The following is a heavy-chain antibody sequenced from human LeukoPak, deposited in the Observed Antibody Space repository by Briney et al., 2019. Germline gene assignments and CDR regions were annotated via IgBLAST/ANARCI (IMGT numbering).Heavy chain of an antibody. D-gene: IGHD6-19*01. Sequence: GGSLRLSCAASGFTFSSYWMSWVRHAPGKGLEWVANIKQDGSEKYYVDSVKGRFTISRDNAKNSLYLQMNSLRAEDTAVYYCARDKAVAGYYYYYYMDVWGKGTTVTVSS. CDR2: IKQDGSEK. J-gene: IGHJ6*03. V-gene: IGHV3-7*01. CDR3: ARDKAVAGYYYYYYMDV. CDR1: GFTFSSYW.